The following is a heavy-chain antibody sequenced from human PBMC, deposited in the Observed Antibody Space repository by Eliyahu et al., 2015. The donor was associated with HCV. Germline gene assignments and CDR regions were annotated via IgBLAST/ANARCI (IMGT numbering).Heavy chain of an antibody. CDR2: IWYDGSNK. V-gene: IGHV3-33*01. Sequence: QVQLVESGGGVVQPGXSRXLSCAXSGFTFXGYGMHWVRQGPGKGLEWVAVIWYDGSNKYYANSVKGRFTISRDNSKNTLYLQMNSLRAEDTAVYYCARGSNYDFWSAYLSYWGQGSLVTVSS. CDR3: ARGSNYDFWSAYLSY. CDR1: GFTFXGYG. J-gene: IGHJ4*02. D-gene: IGHD3-3*01.